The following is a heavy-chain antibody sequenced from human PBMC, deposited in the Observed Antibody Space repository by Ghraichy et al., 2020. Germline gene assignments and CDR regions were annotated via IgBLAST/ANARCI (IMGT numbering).Heavy chain of an antibody. J-gene: IGHJ2*01. CDR1: GFTFSTSW. Sequence: GGSLRLSCEASGFTFSTSWMTWVRQAPGKGLEWVANVKPDEGEKDYVDSVKGRFTISRDNGNNSVYLQMNSLRADDTDVYYCARRVAVAGTWIWYFDLWGRGTLVTVSS. D-gene: IGHD6-19*01. CDR3: ARRVAVAGTWIWYFDL. CDR2: VKPDEGEK. V-gene: IGHV3-7*03.